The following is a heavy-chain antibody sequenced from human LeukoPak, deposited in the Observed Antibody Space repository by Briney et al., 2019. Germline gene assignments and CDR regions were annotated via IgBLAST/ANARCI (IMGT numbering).Heavy chain of an antibody. V-gene: IGHV1-46*01. CDR3: ATSMVRGEDLQH. CDR2: INPSGGST. J-gene: IGHJ1*01. CDR1: GYTFTSYY. Sequence: ASVKVSCKASGYTFTSYYMHWVRQAPGQGLEWMGIINPSGGSTSYAQKFQGRVTMTRDTSTSTVYMELSSLRSEDTAVYYCATSMVRGEDLQHWGQGTLVTVSS. D-gene: IGHD3-10*01.